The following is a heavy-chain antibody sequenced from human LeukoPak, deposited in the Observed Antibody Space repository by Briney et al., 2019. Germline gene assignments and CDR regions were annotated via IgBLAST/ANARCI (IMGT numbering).Heavy chain of an antibody. Sequence: GGSLRLSCAASGFTFSSYGMHWVRQAPGKGLEWVAVIWYDGSNKYYADSVKGRFTISRDNSKNTLYLQMNSLRAEDTAVYYCARVPGRTRVGSYYFDYWGQGTLVTVSS. CDR1: GFTFSSYG. V-gene: IGHV3-33*08. CDR2: IWYDGSNK. CDR3: ARVPGRTRVGSYYFDY. J-gene: IGHJ4*02. D-gene: IGHD1-26*01.